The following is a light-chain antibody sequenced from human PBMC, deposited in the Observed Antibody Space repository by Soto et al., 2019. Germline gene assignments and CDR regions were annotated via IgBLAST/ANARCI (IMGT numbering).Light chain of an antibody. CDR2: GAS. J-gene: IGKJ1*01. Sequence: EIVLTQSPGTLSLSPGERATLSCRASQSVSSSYLAWYQQRPGQAPRLLIYGASSRATGIPGRFSGSGSGTDFSLTISRLEPEDFAGYYCQQYGRSPWTFGQGTKVEI. CDR1: QSVSSSY. CDR3: QQYGRSPWT. V-gene: IGKV3-20*01.